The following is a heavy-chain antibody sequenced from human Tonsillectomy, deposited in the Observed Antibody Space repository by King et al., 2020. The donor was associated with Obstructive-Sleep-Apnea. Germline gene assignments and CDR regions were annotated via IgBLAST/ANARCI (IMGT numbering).Heavy chain of an antibody. J-gene: IGHJ4*02. V-gene: IGHV3-66*01. Sequence: VQLVESGGGLVQPGGSLRLSCTASDFAVGSNYMSWLRQVPGKGREGVTVMYSGGATYYADSAKVRFTISRDKGKNALYLQMESLTVEDTAVYYCARFDWSSGYFEYWGQGTLVTVSS. CDR3: ARFDWSSGYFEY. D-gene: IGHD3-22*01. CDR2: MYSGGAT. CDR1: DFAVGSNY.